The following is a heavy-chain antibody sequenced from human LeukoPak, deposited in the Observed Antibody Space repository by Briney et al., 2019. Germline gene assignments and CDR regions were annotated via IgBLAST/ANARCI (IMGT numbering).Heavy chain of an antibody. CDR2: ISSSSSYI. Sequence: PGGSLRLSCAASGFTFSSYSMNWVRQAPGKGLEWVSYISSSSSYIYYADSVKGRFTISRDNSKNTLFLQMNSLRPDDTAVYYCAKRGHYSINWYHYFDYWGQGTLVTVSS. CDR1: GFTFSSYS. D-gene: IGHD6-13*01. V-gene: IGHV3-21*05. J-gene: IGHJ4*02. CDR3: AKRGHYSINWYHYFDY.